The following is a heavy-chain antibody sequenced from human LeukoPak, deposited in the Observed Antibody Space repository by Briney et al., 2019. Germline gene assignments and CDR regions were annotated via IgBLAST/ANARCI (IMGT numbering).Heavy chain of an antibody. J-gene: IGHJ3*02. D-gene: IGHD4-17*01. CDR2: MNQDGSEK. Sequence: GGSLRLSCAASGFTFSNFWMGWVRQAPGKGLEWVANMNQDGSEKHYVDSVKGRFTISRDNAKKCLYLQMNSLRTEDTAMYYCAKYCGAYPHHAFDNWGQGTMVSVSA. CDR1: GFTFSNFW. CDR3: AKYCGAYPHHAFDN. V-gene: IGHV3-7*03.